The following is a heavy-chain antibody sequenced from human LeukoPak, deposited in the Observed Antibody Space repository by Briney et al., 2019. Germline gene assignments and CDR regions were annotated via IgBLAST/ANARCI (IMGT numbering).Heavy chain of an antibody. Sequence: GRSLRLSCAASGFTFSSYTMHWVRQAPGKGLEWVAVISFDGTNKYYADSVKGRFTISRDNSKSTLYLQMNSLRPEDTAVYYCARAPTPMTTVTTLGYWGQGTLVTVSS. D-gene: IGHD4-17*01. CDR3: ARAPTPMTTVTTLGY. CDR2: ISFDGTNK. J-gene: IGHJ4*02. CDR1: GFTFSSYT. V-gene: IGHV3-30-3*01.